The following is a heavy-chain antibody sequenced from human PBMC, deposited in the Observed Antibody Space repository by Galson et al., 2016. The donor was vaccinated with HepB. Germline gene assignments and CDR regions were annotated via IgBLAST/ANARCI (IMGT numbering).Heavy chain of an antibody. Sequence: SLRLSCAASTFTFSDYSMNWVRQAPGKGLEWVSFISGRSSYIYYADSVEGRFTVSRDNAKNSLYLQMNSLRAEDTAVYYCARVSPVDYYYYMDFWGRGTTVTVS. V-gene: IGHV3-21*01. CDR3: ARVSPVDYYYYMDF. J-gene: IGHJ6*03. CDR2: ISGRSSYI. CDR1: TFTFSDYS.